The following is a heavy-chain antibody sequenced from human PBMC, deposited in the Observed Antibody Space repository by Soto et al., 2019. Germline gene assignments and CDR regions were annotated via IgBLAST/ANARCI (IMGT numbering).Heavy chain of an antibody. D-gene: IGHD4-17*01. CDR3: ARGNDYGDYYFDH. J-gene: IGHJ4*02. CDR2: IYYNGTT. Sequence: SETLSLTCTVSGGSISSPNFYWSWIRQHPGKGLEWIGHIYYNGTTNYNPSLKSRVTISVDTSKNQFSLKLSSVTAADTAVYYCARGNDYGDYYFDHWGQGTLVTVSS. CDR1: GGSISSPNFY. V-gene: IGHV4-61*01.